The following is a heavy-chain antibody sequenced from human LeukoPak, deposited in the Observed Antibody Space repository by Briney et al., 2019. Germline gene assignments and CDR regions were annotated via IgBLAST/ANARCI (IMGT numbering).Heavy chain of an antibody. J-gene: IGHJ4*02. CDR2: IIPILGIA. CDR3: ARVIAVAGPYYFDY. Sequence: ASVKVSCKASGYTFTSYGISWVRQAPGQGLEWMGRIIPILGIANYAQKFQGRVTITADKSTSTAYMELSSLRSEDTAVYYCARVIAVAGPYYFDYWGQGTLVTVSS. CDR1: GYTFTSYG. D-gene: IGHD6-19*01. V-gene: IGHV1-69*04.